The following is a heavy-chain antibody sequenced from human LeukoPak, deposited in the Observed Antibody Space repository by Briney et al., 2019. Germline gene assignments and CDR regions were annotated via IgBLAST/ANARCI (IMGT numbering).Heavy chain of an antibody. CDR3: AADTATKPPVY. CDR2: INPSGGST. D-gene: IGHD5-18*01. Sequence: ASVKVSCKASGYTFTSYYVHWVRQAPGQGLEWMGIINPSGGSTSYAQKFQGRVTMTRDTSTSTVYMELSSLRSEDTAVYYCAADTATKPPVYWGQGPLVTVSS. V-gene: IGHV1-46*03. J-gene: IGHJ4*02. CDR1: GYTFTSYY.